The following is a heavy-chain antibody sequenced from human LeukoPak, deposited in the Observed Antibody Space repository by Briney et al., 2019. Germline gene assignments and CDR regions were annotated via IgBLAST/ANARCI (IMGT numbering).Heavy chain of an antibody. V-gene: IGHV1-18*01. CDR2: ISGYNGNT. J-gene: IGHJ4*02. D-gene: IGHD3-22*01. Sequence: GASVKVSCKASGYSFTSNGISWVRQAPGQGLEWMGWISGYNGNTNYAQRLQGRVTMTTDTSTSTAYMELRSLSSDDTAVYYCARDRPYYYDSSAYYPDFWGQGTLVTVSS. CDR1: GYSFTSNG. CDR3: ARDRPYYYDSSAYYPDF.